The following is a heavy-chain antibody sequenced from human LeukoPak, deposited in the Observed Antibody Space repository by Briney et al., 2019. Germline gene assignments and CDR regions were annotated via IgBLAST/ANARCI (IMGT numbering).Heavy chain of an antibody. CDR1: GGTFSSYA. V-gene: IGHV1-69*01. J-gene: IGHJ4*02. CDR3: ARDRGRDGYNGQIDY. D-gene: IGHD5-24*01. Sequence: ASVKVSCKASGGTFSSYAISWVRQAPGQGLEWMGGIIPIFGTANYAQKFQGRVTITADESTSTAYMELSSLSSEDTAVYYCARDRGRDGYNGQIDYWGQGTLVTVSS. CDR2: IIPIFGTA.